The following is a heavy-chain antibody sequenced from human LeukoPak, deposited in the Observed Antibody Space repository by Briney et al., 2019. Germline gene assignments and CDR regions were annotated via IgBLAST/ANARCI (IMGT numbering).Heavy chain of an antibody. J-gene: IGHJ4*02. CDR3: ARDRSARRGDY. V-gene: IGHV4-39*07. CDR1: SGSISTSNYY. Sequence: SETLSLTCTVSSGSISTSNYYWGWVRQPPGKALEWIGNIFYSGSTYYSPSLKSRVTISVDTSKNQFSLKLSSVTAADTAVYYCARDRSARRGDYWGQGTLVTVSS. CDR2: IFYSGST. D-gene: IGHD6-6*01.